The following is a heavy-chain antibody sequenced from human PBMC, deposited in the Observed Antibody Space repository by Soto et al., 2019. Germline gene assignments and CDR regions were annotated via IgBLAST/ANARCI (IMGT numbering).Heavy chain of an antibody. CDR1: GYAFTTYG. CDR2: ISAHNGNT. CDR3: ARGRNGDY. J-gene: IGHJ4*02. Sequence: QVHLVQSGAEVKKPGASVKVSCKGSGYAFTTYGITWVRQAPGQGLEWMGWISAHNGNTNYAQKLQGRVTVTRDTSTSTADLDLRSLRSDDTAGYYCARGRNGDYWGQGALVTVSS. D-gene: IGHD1-1*01. V-gene: IGHV1-18*01.